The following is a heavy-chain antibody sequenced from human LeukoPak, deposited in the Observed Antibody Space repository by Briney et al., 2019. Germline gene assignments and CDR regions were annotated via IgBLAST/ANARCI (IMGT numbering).Heavy chain of an antibody. Sequence: PSETLSLTCAVSGGSINSGGYSWRWIRQPPGKGLEWMGYIYHSGSTYYNPSLKSRVTMSVDRSKNHFSLKLSSVPAADTAGYRCARGYGTFDFWGQGILVTVSS. CDR1: GGSINSGGYS. J-gene: IGHJ4*02. CDR3: ARGYGTFDF. V-gene: IGHV4-30-2*01. D-gene: IGHD5-18*01. CDR2: IYHSGST.